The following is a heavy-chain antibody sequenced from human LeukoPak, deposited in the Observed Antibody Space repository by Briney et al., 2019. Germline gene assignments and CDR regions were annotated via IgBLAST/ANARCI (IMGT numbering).Heavy chain of an antibody. D-gene: IGHD3-10*01. J-gene: IGHJ4*02. CDR1: GGSISSGSYY. CDR3: ARGGRRSGSYLFDY. CDR2: IYTSGST. Sequence: SETLSLTCTVSGGSISSGSYYWSWIRQPAGKGLEWIGRIYTSGSTNYNPSLKSRVTISVDTSKNQFSLKLSSVTAADTAVYYCARGGRRSGSYLFDYWGQGTLVTVSS. V-gene: IGHV4-61*02.